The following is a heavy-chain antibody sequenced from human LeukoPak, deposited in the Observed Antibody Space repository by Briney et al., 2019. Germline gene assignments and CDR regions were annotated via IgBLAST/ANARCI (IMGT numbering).Heavy chain of an antibody. CDR1: GFTFSNYW. V-gene: IGHV3-74*01. J-gene: IGHJ4*02. CDR3: ATGLYSSGWYFDY. CDR2: INSDGSST. Sequence: GGSLRLSCAASGFTFSNYWMHWVRQAPGKGLVWVSRINSDGSSTSYADSVKGRFTISRDNAKNTLYLQMNSLRAEDTAVYYCATGLYSSGWYFDYWGQGTLDTVSS. D-gene: IGHD6-19*01.